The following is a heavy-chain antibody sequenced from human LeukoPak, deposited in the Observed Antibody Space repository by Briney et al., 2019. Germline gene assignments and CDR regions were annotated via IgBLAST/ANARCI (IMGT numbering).Heavy chain of an antibody. D-gene: IGHD2-2*01. J-gene: IGHJ4*02. CDR3: AKARPIVVVPAAKDY. V-gene: IGHV3-23*01. Sequence: GGSLRLSCAASGFTFSSYAMHWVRQAPGKGLEWVSAISGSGGSTYYADSVKGRFTISRDNSKNTLYLQMNSLRAEDTAVYYCAKARPIVVVPAAKDYWGQGTLVTVSS. CDR1: GFTFSSYA. CDR2: ISGSGGST.